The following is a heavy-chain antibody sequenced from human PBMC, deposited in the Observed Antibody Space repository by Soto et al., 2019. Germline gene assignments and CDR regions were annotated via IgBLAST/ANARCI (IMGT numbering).Heavy chain of an antibody. D-gene: IGHD1-20*01. CDR1: GGPIITGGYF. V-gene: IGHV4-31*03. J-gene: IGHJ4*02. Sequence: NPSETLSLTCTVSGGPIITGGYFWTWIRQRPGKGLEWIGNIYYTGATSYNPSLKSRLTISFDTSKNQFSLKLTSVTAADTAVYFCARDRLSHDGNNSFFDYCGQGTLVTVSS. CDR2: IYYTGAT. CDR3: ARDRLSHDGNNSFFDY.